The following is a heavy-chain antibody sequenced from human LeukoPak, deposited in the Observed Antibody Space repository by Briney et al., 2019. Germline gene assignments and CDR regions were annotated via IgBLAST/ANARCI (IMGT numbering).Heavy chain of an antibody. Sequence: GGSLRLSCAASGFRFNTYWMSWVRQAPGKGLEWVSAISGSGGSTYYADSVKGRFTISRDNSKNTLYLQMNSLRAEDTAVYYCAKDLGFGELLGWFDPWGQGTLVTVSS. CDR1: GFRFNTYW. CDR2: ISGSGGST. J-gene: IGHJ5*02. CDR3: AKDLGFGELLGWFDP. D-gene: IGHD3-10*01. V-gene: IGHV3-23*01.